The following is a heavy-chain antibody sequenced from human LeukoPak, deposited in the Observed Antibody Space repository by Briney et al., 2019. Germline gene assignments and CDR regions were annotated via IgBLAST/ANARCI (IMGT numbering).Heavy chain of an antibody. CDR2: IKQDGSEK. Sequence: PGGSLRLSCAASGSTFSSYWMSWVRQAPGKGLEWVANIKQDGSEKYYVDSVKGRFAISRDNAKNSLYLQMNSLRAEDTAVYYCARAVATFDYWGQGTLVTVSS. V-gene: IGHV3-7*01. J-gene: IGHJ4*02. CDR3: ARAVATFDY. D-gene: IGHD5-12*01. CDR1: GSTFSSYW.